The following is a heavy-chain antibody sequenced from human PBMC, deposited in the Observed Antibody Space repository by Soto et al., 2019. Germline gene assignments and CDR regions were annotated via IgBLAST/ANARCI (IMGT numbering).Heavy chain of an antibody. D-gene: IGHD6-13*01. CDR1: GYSFSNFY. J-gene: IGHJ4*01. CDR3: AKWGCGAGTCYSDS. CDR2: INPNTGYT. Sequence: ASVKVSCKTSGYSFSNFYIHWVRQAPGQGLEWMGWINPNTGYTKYAQKFQGRVAMTRDTSINTGYMELTRPRSDDTAVYYCAKWGCGAGTCYSDSWGHGTLVTVSS. V-gene: IGHV1-2*02.